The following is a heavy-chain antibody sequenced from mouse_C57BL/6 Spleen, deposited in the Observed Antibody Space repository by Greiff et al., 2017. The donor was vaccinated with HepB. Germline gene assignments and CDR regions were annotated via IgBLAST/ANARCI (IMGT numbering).Heavy chain of an antibody. CDR1: GYTFTSYW. D-gene: IGHD2-2*01. J-gene: IGHJ2*01. V-gene: IGHV1-64*01. CDR2: IHPNSGST. CDR3: ARGDGYDVEGYFDY. Sequence: VQLQQPGAELVKPGASVKLSCKASGYTFTSYWMHWVKQRPGQGLEWIGMIHPNSGSTNYNEKFKSKATLTVDKSSSTAYMQLRSLTSEDAAVYYCARGDGYDVEGYFDYWGQGTTLTVSS.